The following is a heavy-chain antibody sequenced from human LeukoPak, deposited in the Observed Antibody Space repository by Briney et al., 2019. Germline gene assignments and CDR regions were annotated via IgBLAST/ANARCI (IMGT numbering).Heavy chain of an antibody. D-gene: IGHD2-15*01. CDR3: AKPPLYCSGGSCYEDYFDY. J-gene: IGHJ4*02. V-gene: IGHV3-30*02. Sequence: PGGSLRLSCAASGFTFSSYGMHWVRQAPGKGLEGVAFIRYDGSNKYYADSVKGRFTISRDNSKNTLYLQMNSLRAEDTAVYYCAKPPLYCSGGSCYEDYFDYWGQGTLVTVSS. CDR1: GFTFSSYG. CDR2: IRYDGSNK.